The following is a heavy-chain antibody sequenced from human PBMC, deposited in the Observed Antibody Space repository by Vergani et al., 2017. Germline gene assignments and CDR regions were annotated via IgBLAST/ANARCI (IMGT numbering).Heavy chain of an antibody. Sequence: QVQLVQSGAEVKKPGASVKVSCKASGYTFTGYYMHWVRQAPGQGLEWMGWINPNSGGTNYSQKFPGRVTMTRDTSISTAYMELSRLRSDDTAVYYCAREPQVGAIWLDYWGQGTLVTVSS. V-gene: IGHV1-2*02. CDR2: INPNSGGT. CDR1: GYTFTGYY. D-gene: IGHD1-26*01. J-gene: IGHJ4*02. CDR3: AREPQVGAIWLDY.